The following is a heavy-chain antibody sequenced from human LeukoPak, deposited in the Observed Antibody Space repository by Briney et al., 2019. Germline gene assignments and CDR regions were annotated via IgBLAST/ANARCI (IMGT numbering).Heavy chain of an antibody. J-gene: IGHJ3*02. CDR1: GFTFSSYS. Sequence: GGSLRLSCAASGFTFSSYSMNWLRQAPGKGLEWVSSISSSSSYIYYADSVKGRFTISRDNAKNSLYLQMNSLRAEDTAVYYCARGHGDRDAFDIWGQGTMVTVSS. CDR2: ISSSSSYI. CDR3: ARGHGDRDAFDI. V-gene: IGHV3-21*01. D-gene: IGHD4-17*01.